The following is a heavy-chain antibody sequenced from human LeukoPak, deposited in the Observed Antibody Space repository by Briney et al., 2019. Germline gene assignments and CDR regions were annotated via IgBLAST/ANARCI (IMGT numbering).Heavy chain of an antibody. D-gene: IGHD2-8*01. J-gene: IGHJ3*02. CDR2: ISYDGSNK. CDR3: ARERPGMRGAFDI. Sequence: QAGGSLRLSCAASGFTFSSYGMHWVRQAPGKGLEWVAVISYDGSNKYYADSVKGRFTISRDNSKNTLYLQMNSLRAEDTAVYYCARERPGMRGAFDIWGQGTMVTVSS. CDR1: GFTFSSYG. V-gene: IGHV3-30*03.